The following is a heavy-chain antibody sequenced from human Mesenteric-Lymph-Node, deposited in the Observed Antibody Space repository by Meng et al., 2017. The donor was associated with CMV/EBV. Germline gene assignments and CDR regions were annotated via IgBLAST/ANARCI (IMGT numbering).Heavy chain of an antibody. D-gene: IGHD6-6*01. Sequence: ESLKISCAASGFTFSSYSMNWVRQAPGKGLEWVSSISSSSSYIYYADSVKGRFTISRDNAKNSLYLQMNSLRAEDTAVYYCASLFRLIAALPWGQGTLVTVSS. CDR2: ISSSSSYI. CDR3: ASLFRLIAALP. J-gene: IGHJ5*02. CDR1: GFTFSSYS. V-gene: IGHV3-21*01.